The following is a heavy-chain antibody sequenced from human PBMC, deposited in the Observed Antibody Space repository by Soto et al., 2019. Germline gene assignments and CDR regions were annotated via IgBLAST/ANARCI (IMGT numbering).Heavy chain of an antibody. Sequence: PSETLSLTCAVYGGSFSGYYWSWIRQPPGKGLEWIGEINHSGSTNYNPSLKSRVTISVDTSKNQFSLKLSSVTAADTAVYYCARTVVPAATLPRRYYYYGMDVWAQGTTVTVS. D-gene: IGHD2-2*01. CDR1: GGSFSGYY. J-gene: IGHJ6*02. V-gene: IGHV4-34*01. CDR2: INHSGST. CDR3: ARTVVPAATLPRRYYYYGMDV.